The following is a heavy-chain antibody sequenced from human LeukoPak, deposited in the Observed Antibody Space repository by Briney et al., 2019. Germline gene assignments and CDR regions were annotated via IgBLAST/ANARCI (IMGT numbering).Heavy chain of an antibody. V-gene: IGHV3-74*01. J-gene: IGHJ4*02. CDR1: GFTFSSYW. CDR3: EAYCSSTSCYTGAEDY. CDR2: INSDGSST. Sequence: PGGSLRLSCAASGFTFSSYWMHWVRQAPGKGLVWVPRINSDGSSTSYADSVKGRFTISRDNAKNTLYLQMNSLRAEDTAVYYCEAYCSSTSCYTGAEDYWGQGTLLSVSS. D-gene: IGHD2-2*02.